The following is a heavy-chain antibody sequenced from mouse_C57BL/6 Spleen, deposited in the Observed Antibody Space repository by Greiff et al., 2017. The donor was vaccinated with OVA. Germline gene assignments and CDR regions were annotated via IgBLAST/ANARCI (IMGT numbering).Heavy chain of an antibody. D-gene: IGHD1-1*01. CDR3: ARRKVAHWYVDV. J-gene: IGHJ1*03. CDR1: GFTFSDYG. Sequence: EVQLVESGGGLVKPGGSLKLSCAASGFTFSDYGMHWVRQAPEKGLEWVAYISSGSSTIYYADTVKGRFTISRDNAKNTLFLQMTSLRSEDTAMYYCARRKVAHWYVDVWGTGTTVTVSS. CDR2: ISSGSSTI. V-gene: IGHV5-17*01.